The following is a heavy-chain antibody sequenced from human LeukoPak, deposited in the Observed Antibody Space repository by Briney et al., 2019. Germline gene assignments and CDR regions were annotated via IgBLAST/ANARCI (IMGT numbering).Heavy chain of an antibody. CDR1: GESFSGYY. V-gene: IGHV4-34*01. CDR3: ARVLVLTDDYYYYGMDV. D-gene: IGHD2-15*01. Sequence: PSETLSLTCAVYGESFSGYYWSWIRQPPGKGLEWIGEINHSGSTNYNPSLKSRVTISVDTSKNQFSLKLSSVTAADTAVYYCARVLVLTDDYYYYGMDVWGQGTTVTVSS. CDR2: INHSGST. J-gene: IGHJ6*02.